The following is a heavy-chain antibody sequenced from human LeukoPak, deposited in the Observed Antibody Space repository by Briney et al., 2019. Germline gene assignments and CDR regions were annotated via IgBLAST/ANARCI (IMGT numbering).Heavy chain of an antibody. V-gene: IGHV3-21*01. Sequence: GGSLRLSCAASGFTFSSYSMSWVRQAPGKGLEWVSSISSSSSYIYYADSVKGRFTISRDNAKNSLYLQMNSLRAEDTAVYCCARESDTASYYAYWGQGTLVTVSS. CDR3: ARESDTASYYAY. CDR2: ISSSSSYI. J-gene: IGHJ4*02. CDR1: GFTFSSYS. D-gene: IGHD1-26*01.